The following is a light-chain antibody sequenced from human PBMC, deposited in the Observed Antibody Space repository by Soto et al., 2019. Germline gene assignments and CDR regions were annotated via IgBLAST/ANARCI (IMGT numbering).Light chain of an antibody. CDR3: CSYTTSSTWV. Sequence: SVLTQPASVSGSPGQSITISCTGTSSDIGAYNHVSWYQQHPGKAPKLMIYEVSDRPSGVSNRFSGSKSGNTASLTISGLQAEDEADYYCCSYTTSSTWVFGGGTKVTVL. V-gene: IGLV2-14*01. CDR2: EVS. CDR1: SSDIGAYNH. J-gene: IGLJ3*02.